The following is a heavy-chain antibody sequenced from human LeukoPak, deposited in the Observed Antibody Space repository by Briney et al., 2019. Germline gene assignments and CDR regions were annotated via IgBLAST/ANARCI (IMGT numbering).Heavy chain of an antibody. CDR1: VGPFESYY. D-gene: IGHD1-26*01. CDR3: ARDWGELGSY. CDR2: IYTSGSS. V-gene: IGHV4-4*07. Sequence: SETLSLTCTVPVGPFESYYGSWIRRPAGKGLEWIGRIYTSGSSNYNPSLKSRVTMSIDTSKNQFSLKLTSVTAADTAVYYCARDWGELGSYWGQGILVTVSS. J-gene: IGHJ4*02.